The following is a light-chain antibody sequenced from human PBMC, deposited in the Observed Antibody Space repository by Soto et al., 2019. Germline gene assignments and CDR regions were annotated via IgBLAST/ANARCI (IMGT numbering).Light chain of an antibody. CDR3: AAWDDSLNGHVV. CDR2: SNN. J-gene: IGLJ2*01. V-gene: IGLV1-44*01. Sequence: QSVLTQPPSASGTPGQRVTISCSGSSSNIGSNTVNWYQQLPRTAPKLLIYSNNQRPSGVPDRFSGPKSRTSASLAIRGLQSEDEGDYYCAAWDDSLNGHVVFGGGTQLTVL. CDR1: SSNIGSNT.